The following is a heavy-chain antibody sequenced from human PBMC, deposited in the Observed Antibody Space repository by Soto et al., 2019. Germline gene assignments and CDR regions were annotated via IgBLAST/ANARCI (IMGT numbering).Heavy chain of an antibody. Sequence: PRLSCAASGFTFSNYGMHWVRQAPGKGLEWVAVVSYDGDNKYYADSVKGRFTISRDNSKNTLYLQMNSLRAEDTAVYYCAKDIALVRGVIIDMDVWGQGTTVTVSS. CDR2: VSYDGDNK. J-gene: IGHJ6*02. CDR1: GFTFSNYG. V-gene: IGHV3-30*18. CDR3: AKDIALVRGVIIDMDV. D-gene: IGHD3-10*01.